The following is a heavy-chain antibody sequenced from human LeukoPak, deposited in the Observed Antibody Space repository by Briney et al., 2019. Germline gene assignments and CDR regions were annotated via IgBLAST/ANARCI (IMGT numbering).Heavy chain of an antibody. CDR1: GGSISSSSYY. V-gene: IGHV4-39*02. CDR2: LYYTGST. J-gene: IGHJ2*01. Sequence: SETLSLTCTVSGGSISSSSYYWGWIRQPPGKGLEWFGSLYYTGSTYYNPSLKSRVTISVDTSNNQFSLTLSSVTAADTAVYYCAREVYRSGWYKGHFDLWGRGTLVTVSS. CDR3: AREVYRSGWYKGHFDL. D-gene: IGHD6-19*01.